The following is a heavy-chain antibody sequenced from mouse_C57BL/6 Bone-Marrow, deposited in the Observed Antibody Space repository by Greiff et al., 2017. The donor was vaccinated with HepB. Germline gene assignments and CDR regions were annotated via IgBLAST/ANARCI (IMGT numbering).Heavy chain of an antibody. CDR1: GYSITSDY. CDR3: ASRRYGYDWGYFDV. D-gene: IGHD2-2*01. CDR2: ISYSGST. V-gene: IGHV3-8*01. Sequence: EVKLVESGPGLAKPSQPLSLTCSVTGYSITSDYWNWIRKFPGNKLEYMGYISYSGSTYYNPSLKSRISITRDTSKNQYYLQLNSVTTEDTATYYCASRRYGYDWGYFDVWGTGTTVTVSS. J-gene: IGHJ1*03.